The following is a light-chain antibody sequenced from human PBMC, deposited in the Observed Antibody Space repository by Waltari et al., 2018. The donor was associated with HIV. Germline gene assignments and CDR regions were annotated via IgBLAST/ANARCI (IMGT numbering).Light chain of an antibody. J-gene: IGLJ2*01. CDR2: SSN. Sequence: QSVLTQAPSASGTPGQRVTVSRSGSGSNIATNPVNWYQQLPGTAPKLLIYSSNQRPSGVPARFSGSKSGTSASLAISGLQSEDEADYYCAAWDDSLNGPVFGGGTKLTVL. CDR3: AAWDDSLNGPV. CDR1: GSNIATNP. V-gene: IGLV1-44*01.